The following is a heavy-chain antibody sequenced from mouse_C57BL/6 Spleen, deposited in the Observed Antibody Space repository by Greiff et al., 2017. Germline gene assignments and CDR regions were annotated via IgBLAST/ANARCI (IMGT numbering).Heavy chain of an antibody. CDR1: GYTFTSYW. D-gene: IGHD2-5*01. V-gene: IGHV1-55*01. J-gene: IGHJ4*01. CDR3: ASYNSNYDYYAMDY. Sequence: VQLQQPGAELVKPGASVKMSCKASGYTFTSYWITWVKQRPGQGLEWLGDIYPGSGSTNYNGKFKSKATLTVDTSSSTAYMQLSSLTSEDSAVYYCASYNSNYDYYAMDYWGQGTAVTVSS. CDR2: IYPGSGST.